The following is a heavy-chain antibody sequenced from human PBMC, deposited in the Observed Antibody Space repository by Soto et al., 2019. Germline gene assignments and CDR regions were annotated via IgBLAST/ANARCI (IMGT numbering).Heavy chain of an antibody. CDR1: GFIVSSKY. D-gene: IGHD3-3*01. CDR2: IYSGGST. V-gene: IGHV3-66*01. CDR3: ARGPSTIFAPMDV. Sequence: GGSLRLSCAASGFIVSSKYMSWVRQAPGKGLEWVSVIYSGGSTYYADSVKGRFTISRDNSKNTLYLQMNSLRAEDTAVYYCARGPSTIFAPMDVWGKGTTVTVSS. J-gene: IGHJ6*03.